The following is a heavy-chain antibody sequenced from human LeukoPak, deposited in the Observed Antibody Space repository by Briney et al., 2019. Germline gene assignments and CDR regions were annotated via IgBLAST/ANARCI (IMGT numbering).Heavy chain of an antibody. D-gene: IGHD3-10*01. CDR3: AKGSEFGELYPRYFDY. CDR1: GFTFSSYG. V-gene: IGHV3-23*01. Sequence: GGSLRLSCAASGFTFSSYGMHWVRQAPGKGLEWVSAISGSGGSTYYADSVKGRFTISRDNSKNTLYLQMNSLRAEDTAVYYCAKGSEFGELYPRYFDYWGQGTLVTVSS. J-gene: IGHJ4*02. CDR2: ISGSGGST.